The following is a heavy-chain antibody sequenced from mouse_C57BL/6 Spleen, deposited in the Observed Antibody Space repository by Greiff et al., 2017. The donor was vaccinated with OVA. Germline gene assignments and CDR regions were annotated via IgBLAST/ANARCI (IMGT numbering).Heavy chain of an antibody. J-gene: IGHJ4*01. CDR3: ASGKDYGGGAMDY. CDR2: LYPGDGDT. V-gene: IGHV1-80*01. Sequence: QVQLQQSGAELVKPGASVKISCKASGYAFSSSWMNWVKQRPGKGLEWIGQLYPGDGDTNYNGKFKGKATLTADKSSSTAYMQLSSLTSEDSAVYFCASGKDYGGGAMDYWGQGTSVTVSS. D-gene: IGHD2-4*01. CDR1: GYAFSSSW.